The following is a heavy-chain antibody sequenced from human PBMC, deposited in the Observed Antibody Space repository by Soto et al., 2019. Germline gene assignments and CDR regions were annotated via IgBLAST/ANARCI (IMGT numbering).Heavy chain of an antibody. CDR1: GFTFDDFA. Sequence: EMQLVESGGGLVQPGRSLRLSCAASGFTFDDFAMHWVRQAPGQGLEWVSGINWNSGDIDYADSVRGRFTISRDNAKNALYLQMNSLRAEDAAFYYCVKDIGASGAYWYFDLWGRGTLVTVSP. V-gene: IGHV3-9*01. CDR2: INWNSGDI. J-gene: IGHJ2*01. CDR3: VKDIGASGAYWYFDL. D-gene: IGHD2-8*02.